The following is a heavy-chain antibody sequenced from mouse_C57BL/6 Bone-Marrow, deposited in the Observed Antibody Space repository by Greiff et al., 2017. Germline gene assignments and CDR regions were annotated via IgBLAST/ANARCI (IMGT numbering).Heavy chain of an antibody. CDR2: ISSGGDYI. CDR1: GFTFSSYA. J-gene: IGHJ1*03. CDR3: TRTGTWDWYFDV. D-gene: IGHD2-14*01. Sequence: EVHLVESGEGLVKPGGSLKLSCAASGFTFSSYAMSWVRQTPEKRLEWVAYISSGGDYIYYADTVKGRFTISRDNARNTLYLQMSSLKSEDTAMYYCTRTGTWDWYFDVCGTGATVTVSS. V-gene: IGHV5-9-1*02.